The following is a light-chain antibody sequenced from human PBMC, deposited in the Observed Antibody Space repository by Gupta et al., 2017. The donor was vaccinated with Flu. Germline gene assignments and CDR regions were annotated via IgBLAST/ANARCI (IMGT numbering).Light chain of an antibody. CDR1: QSLLHTNGYNY. Sequence: DIVMTQSPLSLPVTPGEQAPISCRSSQSLLHTNGYNYLDWYLQKPGQSPQLLIYLGSNRASGVPDRFSGSGSGTDFTLKISRVEAEDVGVYYCMQALQTPAFGQGTRLEIK. V-gene: IGKV2-28*01. CDR3: MQALQTPA. J-gene: IGKJ5*01. CDR2: LGS.